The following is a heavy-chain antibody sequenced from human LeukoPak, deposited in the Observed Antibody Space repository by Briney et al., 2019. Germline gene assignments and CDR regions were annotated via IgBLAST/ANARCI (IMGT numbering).Heavy chain of an antibody. Sequence: GGSLRLSCAASGFTFRNYWMGWVRQAPGKGLEWVANIKEDGSQKYYVDSVKGRFTISRDNAKNSLYLQMNSLRAEDTAVYYCASGFLDDFWSGHFWGQGTLVTVSS. V-gene: IGHV3-7*01. D-gene: IGHD3-3*01. CDR1: GFTFRNYW. J-gene: IGHJ4*02. CDR3: ASGFLDDFWSGHF. CDR2: IKEDGSQK.